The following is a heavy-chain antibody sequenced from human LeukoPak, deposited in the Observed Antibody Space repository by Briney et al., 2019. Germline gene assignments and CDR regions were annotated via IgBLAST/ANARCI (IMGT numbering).Heavy chain of an antibody. CDR3: ARRLKVTPFDY. D-gene: IGHD2-21*02. Sequence: NTSETLSLTCTVSGGSISSSSCYWGWIRQPPGKGLEWIGSIYYSGSTYYNPSLKSRVTISVDTSKNQFSLKLSSVTAADTAVYYCARRLKVTPFDYWGQGTLVTVSS. J-gene: IGHJ4*02. V-gene: IGHV4-39*01. CDR1: GGSISSSSCY. CDR2: IYYSGST.